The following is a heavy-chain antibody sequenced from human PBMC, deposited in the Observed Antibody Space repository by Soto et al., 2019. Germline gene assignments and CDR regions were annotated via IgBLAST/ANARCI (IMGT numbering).Heavy chain of an antibody. CDR3: ARDPLSSFAMDV. D-gene: IGHD3-10*02. CDR2: IIPTFGRT. CDR1: GDTFSSYA. J-gene: IGHJ6*02. V-gene: IGHV1-69*13. Sequence: SVKVSCKASGDTFSSYAISWVRQAPGKGLEWMGKIIPTFGRTNYAQKFQGRLTISADDSTSTAYMELTSLESEDTAVYDCARDPLSSFAMDVWGQGTTVTVSS.